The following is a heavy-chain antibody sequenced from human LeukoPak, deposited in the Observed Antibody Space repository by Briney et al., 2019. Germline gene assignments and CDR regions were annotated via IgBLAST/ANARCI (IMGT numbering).Heavy chain of an antibody. CDR3: ARTLTAIAAAPGGY. CDR1: GGTFSSYA. V-gene: IGHV1-69*04. J-gene: IGHJ4*02. Sequence: GASVKVSCKASGGTFSSYAISWVRQAPAQGLEWMGRIIPILGIANYAQKFQGRVTITADKSTSTAYMELSSLRSEDTAVYYCARTLTAIAAAPGGYWGQGTLVTVSS. D-gene: IGHD6-13*01. CDR2: IIPILGIA.